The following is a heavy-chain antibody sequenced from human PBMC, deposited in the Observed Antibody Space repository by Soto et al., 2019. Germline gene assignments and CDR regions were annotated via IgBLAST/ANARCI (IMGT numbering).Heavy chain of an antibody. CDR2: ISAYNGNT. V-gene: IGHV1-18*04. Sequence: ASVKVSCKASGYTFTSYGISWVRQAPGQGPEWMGWISAYNGNTNYAQKLQGRVTMTTDTSTSTAYMELRSLRSDDTAVYYCARESGAYYDILTGYYWYGMDVWGQGTTVTVSS. CDR3: ARESGAYYDILTGYYWYGMDV. J-gene: IGHJ6*02. D-gene: IGHD3-9*01. CDR1: GYTFTSYG.